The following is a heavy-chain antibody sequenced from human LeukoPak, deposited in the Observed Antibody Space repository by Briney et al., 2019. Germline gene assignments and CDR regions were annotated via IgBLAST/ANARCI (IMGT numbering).Heavy chain of an antibody. V-gene: IGHV4-59*01. CDR2: IYYSGST. D-gene: IGHD3-10*01. CDR1: GGSIDNYY. CDR3: ARGIRMVRAVIRRFRFDY. Sequence: PSGTLSLTCTVSGGSIDNYYWSWIRQPPGKGLEWIGCIYYSGSTNYNPSLESRVTVSVDTSKTQFSLKLSSVTAADTAMYYCARGIRMVRAVIRRFRFDYWGQGTLVTVSS. J-gene: IGHJ4*02.